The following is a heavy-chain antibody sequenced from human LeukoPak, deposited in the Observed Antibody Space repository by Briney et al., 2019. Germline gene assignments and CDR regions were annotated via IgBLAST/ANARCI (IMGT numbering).Heavy chain of an antibody. CDR1: GGTFSSYT. V-gene: IGHV1-69*01. CDR3: ARELKEMDPDDYYYYYMDV. D-gene: IGHD2-8*01. Sequence: SVKVSCKASGGTFSSYTISWVRQAPGQGLEWMGGIIPIFGTANYAQKFQGRVTITADESTSTAYMELSSLRSEDTAVYYCARELKEMDPDDYYYYYMDVWGKGTTVTVSS. CDR2: IIPIFGTA. J-gene: IGHJ6*03.